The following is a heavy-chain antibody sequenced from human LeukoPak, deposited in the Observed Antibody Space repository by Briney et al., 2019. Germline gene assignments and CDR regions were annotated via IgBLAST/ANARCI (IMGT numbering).Heavy chain of an antibody. CDR1: GGSFSGYF. V-gene: IGHV4-34*01. CDR3: SRNSGDYPYYFDS. J-gene: IGHJ4*02. D-gene: IGHD3-10*01. Sequence: SETLSLTCAVYGGSFSGYFWSWIRQPPGKGLEWIGEINHSGSTNYNPSLKGRVTISLDTSKNQFSLRLSSVTAADTAVYYCSRNSGDYPYYFDSWGQGALVTVSS. CDR2: INHSGST.